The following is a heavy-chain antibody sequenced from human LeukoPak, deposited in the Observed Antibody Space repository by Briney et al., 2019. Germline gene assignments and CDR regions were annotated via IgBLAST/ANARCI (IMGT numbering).Heavy chain of an antibody. CDR1: GFTFSSYW. CDR2: IKSKTDGGTT. Sequence: GGSLRLSCAASGFTFSSYWMHWVRQAPGKGLEWVGRIKSKTDGGTTDYAAPVKGRFTISGDDSKNTLYLQMNSLKTEDTAVYYCTTIVVVVAATQPYPIDYWGQGTLVTVSS. CDR3: TTIVVVVAATQPYPIDY. D-gene: IGHD2-15*01. J-gene: IGHJ4*02. V-gene: IGHV3-15*01.